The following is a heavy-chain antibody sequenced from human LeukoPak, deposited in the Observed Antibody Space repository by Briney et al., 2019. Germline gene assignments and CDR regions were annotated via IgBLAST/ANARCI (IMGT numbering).Heavy chain of an antibody. CDR1: GGTFSSYA. V-gene: IGHV1-69*05. J-gene: IGHJ5*02. CDR3: ARVPSSSDWFDP. D-gene: IGHD6-13*01. CDR2: IIPIFGTA. Sequence: SVKVSCKASGGTFSSYAISWVRQAPGQRLEWMGRIIPIFGTANYAQKFQGRVTITTDESTSTAYMELSSLRSEDTAVYYCARVPSSSDWFDPWGQGTLVTVSS.